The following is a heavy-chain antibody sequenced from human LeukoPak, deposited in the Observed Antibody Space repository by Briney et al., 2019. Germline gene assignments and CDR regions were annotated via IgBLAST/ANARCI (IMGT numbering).Heavy chain of an antibody. CDR3: ASKGYCSSTSCDVDY. CDR2: INHSGST. CDR1: GGSFSGYY. V-gene: IGHV4-34*01. D-gene: IGHD2-2*01. Sequence: SETLSLTCAVYGGSFSGYYWSWIRQPPGKGLEWIGEINHSGSTNYNPSLKSRVTISVDTSKNQFSLKLSSVTAADTAVYYCASKGYCSSTSCDVDYWGQGTLVTVSS. J-gene: IGHJ4*02.